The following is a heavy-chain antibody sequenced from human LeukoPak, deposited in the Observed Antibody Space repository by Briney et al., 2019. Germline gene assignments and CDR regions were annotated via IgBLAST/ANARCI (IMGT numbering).Heavy chain of an antibody. Sequence: PGGSLRLSCAASGFTFSSYSMNWVRQAPGKGLEWVSYISSSSSTIYYADSVKGRFTISRDNAKNSLYLQMNSLSAEDTAVYYCAIGDGGYSIENPAYGMDVWGQGTTVTVSS. D-gene: IGHD3-22*01. CDR3: AIGDGGYSIENPAYGMDV. V-gene: IGHV3-48*01. J-gene: IGHJ6*02. CDR1: GFTFSSYS. CDR2: ISSSSSTI.